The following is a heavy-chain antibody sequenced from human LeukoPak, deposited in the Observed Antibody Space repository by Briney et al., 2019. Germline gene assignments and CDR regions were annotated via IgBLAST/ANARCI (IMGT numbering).Heavy chain of an antibody. V-gene: IGHV1-18*01. Sequence: ASVKVSCTASVYTFTSYGISWVRQAPGQGLEWMVWISAYNGNTNYAQKLQGRVTMTTDKSTRTAYMELRSLRSDDTAVYYCARCPDHDYIVVVPAGDCWGQGTLVTVSS. CDR1: VYTFTSYG. J-gene: IGHJ4*02. CDR3: ARCPDHDYIVVVPAGDC. CDR2: ISAYNGNT. D-gene: IGHD2-2*01.